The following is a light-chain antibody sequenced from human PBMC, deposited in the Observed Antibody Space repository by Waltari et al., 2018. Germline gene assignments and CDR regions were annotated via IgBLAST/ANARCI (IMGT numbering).Light chain of an antibody. J-gene: IGKJ4*01. Sequence: DIQLTQSPSFLSTSVGDRDNITCRATQDISSYLAWYQQKPGKAPKLLISAASTLQSAVPSRFSGSGSGTEFTLTISSLQSEDIATYYCQQLLSYPLTFGGGTKVEIK. V-gene: IGKV1-9*01. CDR2: AAS. CDR1: QDISSY. CDR3: QQLLSYPLT.